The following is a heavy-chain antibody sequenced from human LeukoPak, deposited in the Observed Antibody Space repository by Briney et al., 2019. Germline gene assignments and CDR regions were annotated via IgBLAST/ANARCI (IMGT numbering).Heavy chain of an antibody. CDR1: GFTFSSYS. D-gene: IGHD3-16*01. CDR2: ISSSSSYI. CDR3: ARGRRDSEYVGGLGY. J-gene: IGHJ4*02. Sequence: PGGSLRLSCAASGFTFSSYSMNWVRQAPGKGLEWVSSISSSSSYIYYADSVKGRFTISRDNAKNSLYLQMNSLRAEDTAVYSCARGRRDSEYVGGLGYWGQGILVTVSS. V-gene: IGHV3-21*04.